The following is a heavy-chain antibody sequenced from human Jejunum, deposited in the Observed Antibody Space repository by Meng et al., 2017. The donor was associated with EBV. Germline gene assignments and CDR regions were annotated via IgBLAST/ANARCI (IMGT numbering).Heavy chain of an antibody. CDR3: ARDSQYLARGYFDY. Sequence: HDAGPGLGHPSGTRSLTCTCSCGSINTKNWWHWVRQAPGKGLEWIGEIDHTGTTHYNPSLKSRVTISLGTSMNQFSLELTSPTPADTAVYYCARDSQYLARGYFDYWGQGALVTVSS. J-gene: IGHJ4*02. CDR2: IDHTGTT. CDR1: CGSINTKNW. D-gene: IGHD2/OR15-2a*01. V-gene: IGHV4-4*02.